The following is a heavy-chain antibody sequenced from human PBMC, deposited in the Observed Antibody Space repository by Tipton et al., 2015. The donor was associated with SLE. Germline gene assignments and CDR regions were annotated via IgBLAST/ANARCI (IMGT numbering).Heavy chain of an antibody. CDR1: GYTFTGYY. CDR3: ARLHGYSYGLNWFDP. Sequence: QSGAEVKKPGASVKVSCKASGYTFTGYYMHWVRQAPGQGLEWMGWINPNSGGTNYAQKFQCRVTMTRDTSISTAYMELSRLRSDDTAVYYCARLHGYSYGLNWFDPWGQGTLISVSS. J-gene: IGHJ5*02. D-gene: IGHD5-18*01. CDR2: INPNSGGT. V-gene: IGHV1-2*02.